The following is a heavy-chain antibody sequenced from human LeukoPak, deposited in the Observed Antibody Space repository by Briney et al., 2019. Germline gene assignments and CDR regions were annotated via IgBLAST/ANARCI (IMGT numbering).Heavy chain of an antibody. J-gene: IGHJ6*02. Sequence: ASVKVSCKASGYTFTSYAMHWVRQAPGQRLEWMGWNNAGNGNTKYSQKFQGRVTITRDTSASTAYMEMSSLRSEDTAVYYCARDSPPQVTYYDFWSGYYTHYYYGMDVWGQGTTVTVSS. CDR3: ARDSPPQVTYYDFWSGYYTHYYYGMDV. CDR1: GYTFTSYA. V-gene: IGHV1-3*01. D-gene: IGHD3-3*01. CDR2: NNAGNGNT.